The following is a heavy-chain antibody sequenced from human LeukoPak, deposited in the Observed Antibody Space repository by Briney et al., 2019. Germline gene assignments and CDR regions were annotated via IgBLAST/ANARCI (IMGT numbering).Heavy chain of an antibody. J-gene: IGHJ4*02. V-gene: IGHV3-23*01. D-gene: IGHD6-19*01. CDR3: AKVPPRRGSSGWYSY. Sequence: PGGSLRLSCAASGFTFSSYGMSWVRQAPGKGLEWVSAISGSGGSTYYADSVKGRFTISRDNSKNTLYLQMNSLRAEDTAVYYCAKVPPRRGSSGWYSYWGQGTLVTVSS. CDR2: ISGSGGST. CDR1: GFTFSSYG.